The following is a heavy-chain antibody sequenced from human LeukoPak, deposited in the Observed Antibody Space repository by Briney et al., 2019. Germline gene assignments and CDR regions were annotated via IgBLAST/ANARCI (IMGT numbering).Heavy chain of an antibody. V-gene: IGHV3-48*03. D-gene: IGHD5/OR15-5a*01. CDR1: GFTFSSYE. J-gene: IGHJ6*02. CDR2: ISSSGSTI. CDR3: AREGFSPSLPSYHYYGMDV. Sequence: PGGSLRPSCAASGFTFSSYEMNWVRQAPGKGLEWVSYISSSGSTIYYADSVKGRFTISRDNAKNSLYLQMNSLRAEDTAVYYCAREGFSPSLPSYHYYGMDVWGQGTTVTVSS.